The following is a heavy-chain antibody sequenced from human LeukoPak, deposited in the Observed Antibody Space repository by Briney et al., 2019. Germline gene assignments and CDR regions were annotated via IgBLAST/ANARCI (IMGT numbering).Heavy chain of an antibody. V-gene: IGHV3-9*01. CDR3: AKDRSGSQHLFDY. J-gene: IGHJ4*02. CDR2: ISWNSCSI. CDR1: GFTFDDYA. Sequence: GGSLRLSCAASGFTFDDYAMHWVRQAPGKGLEWVSGISWNSCSIGYADSVKGRFTISRDNAKNSLYLQMNSLRAEDTALYYCAKDRSGSQHLFDYWGQGTLVTVSS. D-gene: IGHD1-26*01.